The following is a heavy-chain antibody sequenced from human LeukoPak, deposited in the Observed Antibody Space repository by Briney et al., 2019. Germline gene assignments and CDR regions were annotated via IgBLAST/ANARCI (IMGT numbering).Heavy chain of an antibody. Sequence: SETLSLTCAVYGGSLSGYIWSWIRQPPGKGLEYIGEISHSGSTTYNPSLKSRVTISKDTSKNQFSLKVISVTAADTAVYYCARHEFGSPSAAFDSWGQGTMVIVSS. CDR2: ISHSGST. CDR1: GGSLSGYI. CDR3: ARHEFGSPSAAFDS. J-gene: IGHJ3*01. V-gene: IGHV4-34*01. D-gene: IGHD6-6*01.